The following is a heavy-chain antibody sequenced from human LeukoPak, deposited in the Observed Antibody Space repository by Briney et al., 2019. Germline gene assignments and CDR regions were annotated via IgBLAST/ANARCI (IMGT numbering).Heavy chain of an antibody. CDR3: AKVLTAAGTDY. Sequence: QSGGSLRLSCVASRFTFNTYAVNWVRQAPGKGLEWVSAISSNGDITYYADSVRGRFTISRDNSKNTVFLQMNSLRAEDTAVYYCAKVLTAAGTDYWGQGTLVTVSS. CDR2: ISSNGDIT. CDR1: RFTFNTYA. V-gene: IGHV3-23*01. J-gene: IGHJ4*02. D-gene: IGHD6-13*01.